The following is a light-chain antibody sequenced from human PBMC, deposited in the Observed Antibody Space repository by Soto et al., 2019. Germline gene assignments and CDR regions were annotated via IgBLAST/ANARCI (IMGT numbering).Light chain of an antibody. J-gene: IGKJ4*01. CDR3: QQHSNWPLT. Sequence: EIVFTQSPGTLSLSPGERATLSCRASQSVSSSYLAWYQQKPGQAPRLLIYGASSRATGIPARFSGSGSGTDFTLTISSLEPEDFAVYYCQQHSNWPLTFGGGNKVDIK. CDR1: QSVSSSY. V-gene: IGKV3D-20*02. CDR2: GAS.